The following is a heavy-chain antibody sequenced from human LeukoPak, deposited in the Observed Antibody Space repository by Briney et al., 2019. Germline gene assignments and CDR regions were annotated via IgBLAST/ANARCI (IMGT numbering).Heavy chain of an antibody. CDR1: GGTFSSYA. CDR3: AGRFGQLLTNYFDY. Sequence: VASVKVSCKASGGTFSSYAISWVRQAPGQGLEWMGGIIPIFGTANYAQKFQGRVTITTDESTSTAYMELSSLRSEDTAVYYCAGRFGQLLTNYFDYWGQGTLVTVSS. V-gene: IGHV1-69*05. D-gene: IGHD2-2*01. J-gene: IGHJ4*02. CDR2: IIPIFGTA.